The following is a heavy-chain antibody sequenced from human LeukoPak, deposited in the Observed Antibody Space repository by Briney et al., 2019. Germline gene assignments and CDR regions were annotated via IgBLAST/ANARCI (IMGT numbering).Heavy chain of an antibody. CDR3: AKDQDPHSYGSGSYAPFDY. CDR2: ISGSGGST. D-gene: IGHD3-10*01. CDR1: GFSFTTHA. Sequence: GGSLRLSCVASGFSFTTHAMGWVRQAPGKGLEWVSHISGSGGSTKYSGSVKGRFTISRDNSKNTLYLQINSLRADDTAVYYCAKDQDPHSYGSGSYAPFDYRGQGTLVTVSS. J-gene: IGHJ4*02. V-gene: IGHV3-23*01.